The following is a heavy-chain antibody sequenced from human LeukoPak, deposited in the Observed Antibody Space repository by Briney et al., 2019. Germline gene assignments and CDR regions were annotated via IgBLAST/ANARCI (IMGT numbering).Heavy chain of an antibody. Sequence: GESLKISCQASGYIFTSSWIGWARQMPGKGLEWMAIINPGDSDTRYSPSFQGQVTISADKSISTAYLQWSSLKASDTAMYYCARTTGDRGYWGQGTLVTVSS. CDR2: INPGDSDT. J-gene: IGHJ4*02. V-gene: IGHV5-51*01. CDR1: GYIFTSSW. CDR3: ARTTGDRGY. D-gene: IGHD7-27*01.